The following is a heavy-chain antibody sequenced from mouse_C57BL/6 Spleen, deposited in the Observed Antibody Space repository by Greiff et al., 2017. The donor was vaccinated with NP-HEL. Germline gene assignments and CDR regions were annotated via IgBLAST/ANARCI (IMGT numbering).Heavy chain of an antibody. D-gene: IGHD1-1*02. J-gene: IGHJ4*01. V-gene: IGHV1-52*01. CDR2: IDPSDSET. CDR1: GYTFTSYW. Sequence: QVQLQQPGAELVRPGSSVKLSCKASGYTFTSYWMHWVKQRPIQGLEWIGNIDPSDSETHYNQKFKDKATLTVDESSSTAYMQLSSLTSEDSAVYYCARLWSYAMDYWGQGTSVTVSS. CDR3: ARLWSYAMDY.